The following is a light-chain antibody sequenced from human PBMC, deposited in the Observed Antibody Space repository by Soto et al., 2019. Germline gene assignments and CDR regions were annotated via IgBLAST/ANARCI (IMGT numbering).Light chain of an antibody. CDR2: LAS. Sequence: IQGTQSPSTLSAFVGDRVTITCRASQSISTSLAWYQQKPRKAPKLLIYLASTLESGVPARFSGSGSATEFTLSISSLQPDDFATYYCQQYGSSSRTFGHGTRWIS. J-gene: IGKJ1*01. CDR1: QSISTS. CDR3: QQYGSSSRT. V-gene: IGKV1-5*03.